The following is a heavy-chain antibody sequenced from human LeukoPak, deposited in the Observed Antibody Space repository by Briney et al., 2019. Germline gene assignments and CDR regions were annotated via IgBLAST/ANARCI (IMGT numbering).Heavy chain of an antibody. Sequence: GGSLRLSCVASGFAFSTYDMQWVSQAPGKGLEWVSGINRSGGKYYTDSVKGRFTISRDNSKSTLYLEMNSLRADDTAVYYCAQGGYFAFDFWGQGTMVTVSS. J-gene: IGHJ3*01. CDR1: GFAFSTYD. D-gene: IGHD2-2*03. CDR2: INRSGGK. V-gene: IGHV3-23*01. CDR3: AQGGYFAFDF.